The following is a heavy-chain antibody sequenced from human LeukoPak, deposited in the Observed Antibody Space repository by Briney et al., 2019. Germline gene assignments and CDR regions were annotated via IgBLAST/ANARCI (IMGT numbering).Heavy chain of an antibody. J-gene: IGHJ6*03. V-gene: IGHV1-69*02. Sequence: SVEVSCKASGGTFSSYTISWVRQAPGQGLEWMGRIIPILGIANYAQKFQGRVTITADKSTSTAYMELSSLRSEDTAVYYCSCSTSAPDDYCYYMDVWGKGTTVTVSS. CDR2: IIPILGIA. D-gene: IGHD2-2*01. CDR3: SCSTSAPDDYCYYMDV. CDR1: GGTFSSYT.